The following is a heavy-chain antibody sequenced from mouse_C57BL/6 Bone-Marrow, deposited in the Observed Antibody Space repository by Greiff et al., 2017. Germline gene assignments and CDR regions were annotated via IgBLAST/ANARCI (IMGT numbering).Heavy chain of an antibody. CDR1: GFSINSDCY. CDR2: TFYSGIT. V-gene: IGHV3-3*01. J-gene: IGHJ2*01. Sequence: EVQLQESGPSLVRPSQTLSLTCTATGFSINSDCYRFWIRQFPGNKLKYIGYTFYSGITYYNPSLESRTYITRDTSKNQFSLKLSSVTAEDAATYCCARDLLFYDGNYPDFDYWGQGTTLTVSS. CDR3: ARDLLFYDGNYPDFDY. D-gene: IGHD2-1*01.